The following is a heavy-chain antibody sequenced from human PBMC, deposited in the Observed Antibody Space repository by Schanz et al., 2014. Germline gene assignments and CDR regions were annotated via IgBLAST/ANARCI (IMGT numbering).Heavy chain of an antibody. J-gene: IGHJ6*02. CDR2: INPNSGDT. Sequence: QVQLVQSGAEVKKPGASVKVSCKASGYTFTGYYIHWVRQAPGQGLEWMGRINPNSGDTNYAQKLRGRVAITRDTSISTSYVELSRLTSDGTAVYYCGRDGHSSGWHYYYYYGMDVWGQGTTVTVSS. V-gene: IGHV1-2*06. CDR1: GYTFTGYY. CDR3: GRDGHSSGWHYYYYYGMDV. D-gene: IGHD6-19*01.